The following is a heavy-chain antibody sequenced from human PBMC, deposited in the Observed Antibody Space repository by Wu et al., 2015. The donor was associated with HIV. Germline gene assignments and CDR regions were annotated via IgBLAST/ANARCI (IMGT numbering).Heavy chain of an antibody. V-gene: IGHV1-69*13. Sequence: QVQLVQSGAEVKKPGSSVKVSCKASGGTFSSYAITWVRQAPGQGLEWMGRIIPIFGTANYAQKFQGRVTITADESTSTSYMELRSLRSEDTAVYYCARALIAYCGGDCETPYFDYWGQGTLVTVSS. CDR1: GGTFSSYA. D-gene: IGHD2-21*02. CDR3: ARALIAYCGGDCETPYFDY. J-gene: IGHJ4*02. CDR2: IIPIFGTA.